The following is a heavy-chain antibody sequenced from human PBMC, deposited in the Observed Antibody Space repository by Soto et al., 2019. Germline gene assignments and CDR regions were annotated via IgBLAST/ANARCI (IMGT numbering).Heavy chain of an antibody. J-gene: IGHJ5*02. D-gene: IGHD3-22*01. Sequence: ASVKVSCKVSGCTLTELSMHWVRQAPGKGLDWMGGFDPEDGETIYAQKFQGRVTMTEDTSTDTAYMELSSLRSEDTAVYYCATVYYYDSSGYKLNNWFDPWGQGTLVTVSS. CDR1: GCTLTELS. CDR2: FDPEDGET. CDR3: ATVYYYDSSGYKLNNWFDP. V-gene: IGHV1-24*01.